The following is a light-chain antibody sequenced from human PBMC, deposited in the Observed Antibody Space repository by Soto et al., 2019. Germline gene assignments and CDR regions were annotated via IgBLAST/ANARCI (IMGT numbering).Light chain of an antibody. CDR1: QSVSSSY. CDR3: QQLTGSPSQWT. J-gene: IGKJ1*01. Sequence: EIVLTQSPGPLSLSPGERATLSCRASQSVSSSYLAWYQQTPGQAPSLLIYGAASRATGIPDRLSGSGSGTDFTLAISSLEPEDVAVYYCQQLTGSPSQWTFGQGTKVDIK. V-gene: IGKV3-20*01. CDR2: GAA.